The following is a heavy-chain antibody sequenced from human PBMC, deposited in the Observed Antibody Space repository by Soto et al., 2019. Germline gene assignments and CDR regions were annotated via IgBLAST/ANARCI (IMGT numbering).Heavy chain of an antibody. CDR3: ARLAYSSRGGHCVDY. J-gene: IGHJ4*02. D-gene: IGHD6-13*01. CDR2: IYYSGAT. Sequence: QVQLQESGPGLVEPSQTLSLTCNVSGDSISSGGYHWSWIRQHPGKGLEWIVYIYYSGATSYNPSLTSRVAISVHPSKPQFFLNLTSATAADTAVCSCARLAYSSRGGHCVDYWGPGVLVTVSS. CDR1: GDSISSGGYH. V-gene: IGHV4-31*03.